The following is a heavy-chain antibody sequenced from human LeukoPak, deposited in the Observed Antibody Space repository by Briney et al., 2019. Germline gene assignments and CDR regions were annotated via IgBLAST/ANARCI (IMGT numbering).Heavy chain of an antibody. D-gene: IGHD5-12*01. CDR3: ARDVATDY. CDR1: GITFSSYW. J-gene: IGHJ4*02. V-gene: IGHV3-7*01. CDR2: INRDGSDM. Sequence: PGGSLRLSCAASGITFSSYWMSWVRQAPGKGLEWVANINRDGSDMYYVDSVKGRFTISRDNGKNLLYLQMNSLRAEDTAVYYCARDVATDYWGQGTLVTVSS.